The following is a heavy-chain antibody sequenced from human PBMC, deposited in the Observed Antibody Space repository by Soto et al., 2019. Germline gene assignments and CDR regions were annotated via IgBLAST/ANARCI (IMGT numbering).Heavy chain of an antibody. J-gene: IGHJ6*02. Sequence: GESLKISCKGSGYSFTSYWIGWVRQMPGKGLEWMGIIYPGDSDTRYSPSFQGQVTISADKSISTAYLQWSSLKASDTAMYYCARCKFFDSSGWYYYYGMDVWGQGTTVTVSS. D-gene: IGHD6-19*01. CDR2: IYPGDSDT. V-gene: IGHV5-51*01. CDR3: ARCKFFDSSGWYYYYGMDV. CDR1: GYSFTSYW.